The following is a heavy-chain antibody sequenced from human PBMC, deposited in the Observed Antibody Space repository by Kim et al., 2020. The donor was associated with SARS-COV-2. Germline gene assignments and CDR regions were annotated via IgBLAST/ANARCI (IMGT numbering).Heavy chain of an antibody. CDR2: IYYSGST. J-gene: IGHJ4*02. V-gene: IGHV4-39*07. CDR3: ARDRVGATDFLDY. D-gene: IGHD1-26*01. Sequence: SETLSLTCTVSGGSISSSSYYWGWIRQPPGKGLEWIGSIYYSGSTYYNPSLKSRVTISVDTSKNQFSLKLSSVTAADTAVYYCARDRVGATDFLDYWGQGTLVTVSS. CDR1: GGSISSSSYY.